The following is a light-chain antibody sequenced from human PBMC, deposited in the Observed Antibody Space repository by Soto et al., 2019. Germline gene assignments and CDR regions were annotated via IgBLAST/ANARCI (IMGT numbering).Light chain of an antibody. J-gene: IGKJ1*01. Sequence: EIVMTQSPATLSVSPGERATLSCRASQSVNRNLASYQQKPGQAPRLLIYAASIGATGIPARFSGSGSETEFSLTISSLHSEDFAVYYCQQYNNWWTFGQGTKVEI. CDR1: QSVNRN. CDR3: QQYNNWWT. V-gene: IGKV3-15*01. CDR2: AAS.